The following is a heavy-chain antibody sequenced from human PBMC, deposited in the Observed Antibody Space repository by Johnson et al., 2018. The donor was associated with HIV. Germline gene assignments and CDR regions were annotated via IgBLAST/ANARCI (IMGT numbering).Heavy chain of an antibody. CDR2: INWNGGST. J-gene: IGHJ3*02. D-gene: IGHD3-10*01. CDR1: GFIFDDYG. V-gene: IGHV3-20*04. Sequence: VQLVESGGGVVRPGGSQRLSCAASGFIFDDYGMSWVRQAPGKGLEWVSSINWNGGSTGYGDSVKGRFTISRDNAKNSLYLQMNSLRAEDTAMYYCARGTIIMFRGVIGFDIWGQGTMVTVSS. CDR3: ARGTIIMFRGVIGFDI.